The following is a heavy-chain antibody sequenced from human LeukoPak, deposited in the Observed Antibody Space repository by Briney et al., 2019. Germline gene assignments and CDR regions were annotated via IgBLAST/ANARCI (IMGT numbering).Heavy chain of an antibody. D-gene: IGHD2-15*01. CDR3: ATGGYTTWFDP. J-gene: IGHJ5*02. Sequence: GGSLRLSCAASGFTFSSYSMSWVRQSPGKGLEWVSNIRTNGRDTYYADAVKGRFTISRDNSENTLYLEMNSLRAEDTAVYYCATGGYTTWFDPWGQGTLVTVSS. CDR2: IRTNGRDT. V-gene: IGHV3-23*01. CDR1: GFTFSSYS.